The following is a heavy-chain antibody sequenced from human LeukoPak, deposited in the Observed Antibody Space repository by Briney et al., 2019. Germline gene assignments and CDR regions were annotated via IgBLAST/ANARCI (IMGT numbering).Heavy chain of an antibody. J-gene: IGHJ4*02. CDR1: GYTFTSYG. D-gene: IGHD2-2*01. V-gene: IGHV1-18*01. Sequence: ASVKVSCKASGYTFTSYGISWVRQAPGQGLEWMGWISAYNGNTNYAQKLQGRVTMTTDTSTSTAYMELRGLRSDDTAVCYCAAEIGCSSTSCYGYWGQGTLVNVSS. CDR2: ISAYNGNT. CDR3: AAEIGCSSTSCYGY.